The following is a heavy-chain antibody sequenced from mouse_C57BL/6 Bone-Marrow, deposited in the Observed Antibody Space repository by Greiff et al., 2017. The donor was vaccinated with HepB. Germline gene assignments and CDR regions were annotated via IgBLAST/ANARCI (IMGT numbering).Heavy chain of an antibody. J-gene: IGHJ1*03. CDR3: ASHYGSSYGYFDV. D-gene: IGHD1-1*01. CDR1: GYTFTTYP. V-gene: IGHV1-47*01. CDR2: FNPYNDDT. Sequence: QVQLKESGAELVKPGASVKMSCKASGYTFTTYPIEWMKQNHGKSLEWIGNFNPYNDDTKYNEKFKGKATLTVEKSSSTVYLELSRLTSDDSAVYYCASHYGSSYGYFDVWGTGTTVTVSS.